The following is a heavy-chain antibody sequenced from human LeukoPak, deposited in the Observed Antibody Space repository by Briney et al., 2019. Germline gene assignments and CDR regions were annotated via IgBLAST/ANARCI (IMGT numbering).Heavy chain of an antibody. CDR2: IYYSGST. J-gene: IGHJ6*03. Sequence: SETLSLTCTVSGGSISSSSYYWGWIRQPPGKGLEWIGSIYYSGSTNYNPSLKSRVTISVDTSKNQFSLKLSSVTAADTAVYYCARGLAYYYDSSGYYYPSYYYYYMDVWGKGTTVTVSS. D-gene: IGHD3-22*01. CDR3: ARGLAYYYDSSGYYYPSYYYYYMDV. CDR1: GGSISSSSYY. V-gene: IGHV4-39*07.